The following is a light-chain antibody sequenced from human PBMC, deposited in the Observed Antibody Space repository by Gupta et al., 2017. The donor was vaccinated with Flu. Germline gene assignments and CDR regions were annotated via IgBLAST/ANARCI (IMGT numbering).Light chain of an antibody. CDR3: QQYGFSRWT. CDR2: AAS. Sequence: ERATLSCRASQSISDTYLAWYQQKPGQAPRLLFYAASSRATGIPDRFSGSGSGTDFTLTISRLEPEDFAVYYCQQYGFSRWTFGQGTKVEIK. V-gene: IGKV3-20*01. CDR1: QSISDTY. J-gene: IGKJ1*01.